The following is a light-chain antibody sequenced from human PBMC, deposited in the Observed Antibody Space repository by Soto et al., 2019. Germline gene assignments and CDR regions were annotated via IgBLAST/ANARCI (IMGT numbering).Light chain of an antibody. J-gene: IGLJ2*01. CDR3: SSYTSSSTVV. CDR1: SSDIGVYKY. V-gene: IGLV2-14*01. CDR2: EVS. Sequence: QSVLTQPASVSGSPGQSITISCTGTSSDIGVYKYVSWYQQHPGKAPNLMIYEVSNQPSGVSNRFSGSKSGNTASLTISGLQAEDEADYYCSSYTSSSTVVFGGGTKLTVL.